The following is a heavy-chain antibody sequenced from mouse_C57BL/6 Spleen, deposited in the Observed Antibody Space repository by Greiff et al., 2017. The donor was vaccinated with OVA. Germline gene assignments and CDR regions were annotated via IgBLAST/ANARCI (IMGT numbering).Heavy chain of an antibody. J-gene: IGHJ2*01. CDR2: IRLKSDNYAT. D-gene: IGHD3-3*01. Sequence: EVQLVESGGGLVQPGGSMKLSCVASGFTFSNYWMNWVRQSPEKGLEWVAQIRLKSDNYATHYAESVKGRFTISRDDSKSSVYLQMNNVRAEDTGIYYCTDVGQDYWGQGTTLTVSS. CDR3: TDVGQDY. CDR1: GFTFSNYW. V-gene: IGHV6-3*01.